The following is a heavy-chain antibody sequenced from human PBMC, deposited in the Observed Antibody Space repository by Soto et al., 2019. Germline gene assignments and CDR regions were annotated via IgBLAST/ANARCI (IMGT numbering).Heavy chain of an antibody. J-gene: IGHJ4*02. CDR2: IDPSDSFV. D-gene: IGHD3-16*01. V-gene: IGHV5-10-1*01. CDR1: GYSFTSHW. Sequence: EVQLLQSGAEVKKPGESLRISCKGSGYSFTSHWITWVRQVPGKGLEWMGRIDPSDSFVDYSPSYEGHVTMSVDKSINTAYLQWTSLKASDTAIYYCARPATYYFSASELCGQGTLVTVSS. CDR3: ARPATYYFSASEL.